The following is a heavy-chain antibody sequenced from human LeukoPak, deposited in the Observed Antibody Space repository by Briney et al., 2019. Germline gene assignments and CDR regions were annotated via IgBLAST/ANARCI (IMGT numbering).Heavy chain of an antibody. CDR2: IYTTGST. D-gene: IGHD3-9*01. CDR1: GGSISSDSYY. J-gene: IGHJ6*03. CDR3: ARGNYGILTNYYYYYMDV. Sequence: PSQTLSLTCTVSGGSISSDSYYWSWIRQPAGKGLEWIGRIYTTGSTSYNPSLKSRVTISVDTSKNQFSLNLSSVTAADTAVYYCARGNYGILTNYYYYYMDVWGKGTTVTISS. V-gene: IGHV4-61*02.